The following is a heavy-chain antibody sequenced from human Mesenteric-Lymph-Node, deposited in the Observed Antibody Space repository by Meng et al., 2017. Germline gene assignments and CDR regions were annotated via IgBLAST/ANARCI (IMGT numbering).Heavy chain of an antibody. J-gene: IGHJ4*02. CDR3: VREQYESRGH. D-gene: IGHD3-22*01. CDR1: GFTVSSNY. CDR2: IYSGGST. Sequence: GESLKISCAASGFTVSSNYMSGVRQAPGKGLEWVSVIYSGGSTYYADSVKGRFTISRDNSRNTLYLQMNSLRADDTAVYYCVREQYESRGHWGQGTLVTVSS. V-gene: IGHV3-53*01.